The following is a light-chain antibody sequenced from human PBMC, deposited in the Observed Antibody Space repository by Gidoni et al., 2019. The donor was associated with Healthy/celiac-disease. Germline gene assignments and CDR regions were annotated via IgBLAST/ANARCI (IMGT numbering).Light chain of an antibody. J-gene: IGKJ4*01. Sequence: DIQMTQSPSSLSASVGDRVTSTCQASQDISNYLNWYQQKPGQAPKLLIYDASNLETGVPSRFSGSGSGTDFTFTISSLQPEDIATYYCQQYDNLPLTFGGGTKVESK. V-gene: IGKV1-33*01. CDR3: QQYDNLPLT. CDR1: QDISNY. CDR2: DAS.